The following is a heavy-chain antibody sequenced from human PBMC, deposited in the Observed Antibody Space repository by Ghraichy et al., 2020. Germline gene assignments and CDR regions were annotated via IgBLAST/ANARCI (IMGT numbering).Heavy chain of an antibody. J-gene: IGHJ4*02. D-gene: IGHD1-1*01. V-gene: IGHV4-39*01. CDR3: ARHLHLLQLVDPLYYFHY. CDR1: SGSISSSSYF. Sequence: SETLSLTCTVSSGSISSSSYFWAWIRQPPGRGLEWIGSIFYTGSTYNNPSLKSRVTISVDTSKNQFSLKLSSVTAADTAVYCCARHLHLLQLVDPLYYFHYWGQGTLVTVSS. CDR2: IFYTGST.